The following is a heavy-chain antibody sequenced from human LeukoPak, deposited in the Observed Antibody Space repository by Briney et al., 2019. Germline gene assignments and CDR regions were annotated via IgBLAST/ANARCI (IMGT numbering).Heavy chain of an antibody. CDR3: ASCVSAANWFDP. Sequence: PSETLSLTCAVCGGSFSGYYWSWIRQPPGKGLEWIGEINHSGSTNYNPSLKSRVTISVDTSKNQFSLKLSSVTAADTAVYYCASCVSAANWFDPWGQGTLVTVSS. D-gene: IGHD2-2*01. CDR1: GGSFSGYY. J-gene: IGHJ5*02. V-gene: IGHV4-34*01. CDR2: INHSGST.